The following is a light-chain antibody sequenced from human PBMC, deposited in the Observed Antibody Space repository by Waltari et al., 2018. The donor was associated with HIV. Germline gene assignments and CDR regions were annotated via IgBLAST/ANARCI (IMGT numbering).Light chain of an antibody. CDR3: AAWDDSLNGPWV. V-gene: IGLV1-44*01. Sequence: QSVLTQPPSASGTPGQRVTIPCSGSSPNIGRNTVNWSQQLPGTAPKPLIYSNNQRPSGVPDRCSGSKSGTSASLAISGLQSEDEADYYCAAWDDSLNGPWVFGGGTKLTVL. J-gene: IGLJ3*02. CDR2: SNN. CDR1: SPNIGRNT.